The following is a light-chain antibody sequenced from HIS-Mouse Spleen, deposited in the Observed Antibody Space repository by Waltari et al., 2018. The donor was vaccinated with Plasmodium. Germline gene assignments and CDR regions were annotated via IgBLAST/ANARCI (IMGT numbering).Light chain of an antibody. CDR2: GAS. V-gene: IGKV3-15*01. CDR1: QSVSSN. Sequence: EIVMTQSPATLSVSPGERATLSCRASQSVSSNFAWSQQKPGQAPRLLIYGASTRATGIPARFSGSGSGTEFTLTISSLQSEDFAVYHCQQYNNWSFTFGPGTKVDIK. CDR3: QQYNNWSFT. J-gene: IGKJ3*01.